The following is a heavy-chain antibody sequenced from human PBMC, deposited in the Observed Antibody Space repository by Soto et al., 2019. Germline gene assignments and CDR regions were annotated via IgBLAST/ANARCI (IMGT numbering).Heavy chain of an antibody. V-gene: IGHV4-30-2*06. CDR1: GVSISSGGYS. J-gene: IGHJ4*02. CDR2: IYPTGTT. D-gene: IGHD1-20*01. CDR3: AREQYNWKI. Sequence: PSETLSLTCTVSGVSISSGGYSWSWIRQSPEKGLEWLGCIYPTGTTYYHPSLKSRLTMSVDTSKNQFSLRLSSATAADTAVYYCAREQYNWKIWGQGTLVTVSS.